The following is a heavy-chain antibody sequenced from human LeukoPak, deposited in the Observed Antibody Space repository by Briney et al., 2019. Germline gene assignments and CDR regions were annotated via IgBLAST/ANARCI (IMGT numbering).Heavy chain of an antibody. CDR2: MNPNSGIT. CDR1: GYTFTSYD. V-gene: IGHV1-8*03. Sequence: GASVMVSCKASGYTFTSYDINWVRQATGQGLEWMGWMNPNSGITGYAQKFQGRVTITRNTSISTAYMELSSLRSEDTAVYYCASGARLRFLEWYNAFDYWGQGTLVTVSS. J-gene: IGHJ4*02. D-gene: IGHD3-3*01. CDR3: ASGARLRFLEWYNAFDY.